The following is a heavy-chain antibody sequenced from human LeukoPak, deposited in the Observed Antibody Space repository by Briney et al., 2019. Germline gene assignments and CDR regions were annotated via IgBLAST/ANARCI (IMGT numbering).Heavy chain of an antibody. CDR3: ASRLKYCSGGSCYSGYYYYGMDV. Sequence: SETLSLTCTVSGGSISSYYWSWIRQPAGKGLEWIGRIYTSGSTNYNPSLKSRVSMSVDTSKNQFSLKLSSVTAADTAVYYCASRLKYCSGGSCYSGYYYYGMDVWGQGTTVTVSS. CDR2: IYTSGST. CDR1: GGSISSYY. D-gene: IGHD2-15*01. J-gene: IGHJ6*02. V-gene: IGHV4-4*07.